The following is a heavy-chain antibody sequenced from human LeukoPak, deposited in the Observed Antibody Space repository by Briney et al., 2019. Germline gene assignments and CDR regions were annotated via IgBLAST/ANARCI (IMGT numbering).Heavy chain of an antibody. Sequence: GGSLRLSCAASGFTFSSYSMNWVRQAPGKGLEWVSYISSSSSTIYYADSVKGRFTISRDNAKNSLYLQMNSLRAEDTAVYYCARDVTMTFDYWGQGTLVTVPS. CDR1: GFTFSSYS. V-gene: IGHV3-48*04. CDR3: ARDVTMTFDY. D-gene: IGHD3-22*01. J-gene: IGHJ4*02. CDR2: ISSSSSTI.